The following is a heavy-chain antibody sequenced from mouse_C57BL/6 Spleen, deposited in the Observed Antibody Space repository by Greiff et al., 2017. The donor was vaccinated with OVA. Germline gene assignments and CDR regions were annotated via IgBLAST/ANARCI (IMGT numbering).Heavy chain of an antibody. D-gene: IGHD1-1*01. J-gene: IGHJ3*01. CDR2: IDPETGGT. CDR1: GYTFTDYE. Sequence: QVQLQQSGAELVRPGASVTLSCKASGYTFTDYEMHWVKQIPVHGLEWIGAIDPETGGTAYNQKFKGKAILTADKSSSTAYMELRSLTSEDSAVYYCTRSNYGSTWFAYWGQGTLVTVSA. V-gene: IGHV1-15*01. CDR3: TRSNYGSTWFAY.